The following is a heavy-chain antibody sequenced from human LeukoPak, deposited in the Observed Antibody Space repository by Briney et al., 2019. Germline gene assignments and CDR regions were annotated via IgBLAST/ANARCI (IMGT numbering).Heavy chain of an antibody. CDR3: ARDGSLYCSRTSCRSGYYHYGMDV. Sequence: KPGGSLRLSCAASGFTFSDYYMSWIRQAPGKGLEWVSYISRSGSTTYYADSVKGRFSISRDNAKNSLYLQMNSLTAEDTAVYYCARDGSLYCSRTSCRSGYYHYGMDVWGQGTTVTVSS. J-gene: IGHJ6*02. D-gene: IGHD2-2*01. V-gene: IGHV3-11*01. CDR1: GFTFSDYY. CDR2: ISRSGSTT.